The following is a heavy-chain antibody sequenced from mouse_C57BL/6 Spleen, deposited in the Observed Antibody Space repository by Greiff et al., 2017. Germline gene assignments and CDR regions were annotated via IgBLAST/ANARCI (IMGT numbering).Heavy chain of an antibody. J-gene: IGHJ4*01. Sequence: VQLQQPGAELVKPGASVKMSCKASGYTFTSYWITWVKQRPGQGLEWIGDIYPGSGSTNYNEKFKSKATLTADKSSSTAYMQLSSLTSEDSAVYFCAKGPYSAMDYWGQGTSVTVSS. CDR1: GYTFTSYW. CDR2: IYPGSGST. D-gene: IGHD2-10*01. V-gene: IGHV1-55*01. CDR3: AKGPYSAMDY.